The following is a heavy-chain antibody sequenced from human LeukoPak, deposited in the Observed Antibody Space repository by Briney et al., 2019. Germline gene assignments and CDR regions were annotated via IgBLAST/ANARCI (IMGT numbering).Heavy chain of an antibody. J-gene: IGHJ4*02. V-gene: IGHV4-34*01. D-gene: IGHD3-3*01. CDR3: ARGPRVRYDFWSGYWY. CDR2: INHSGST. Sequence: PSETLSLTCAVYGGSFSGYYWSWLRQPPGKGLEWIGEINHSGSTNYNPSLKSRVTISVDTSKNQFSLKLSSVTAADTAVYYCARGPRVRYDFWSGYWYWGQGTLVTVSS. CDR1: GGSFSGYY.